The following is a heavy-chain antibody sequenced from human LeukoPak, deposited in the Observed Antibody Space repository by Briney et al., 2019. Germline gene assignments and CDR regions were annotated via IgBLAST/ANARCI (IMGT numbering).Heavy chain of an antibody. J-gene: IGHJ6*03. CDR2: ISSSSSYI. Sequence: SGGSLRLSCAASGFTFSSYSMNWVRQAPGKGLEWVSSISSSSSYIYYADSVKGRFTISRDNAKNSLYLQMDSLRAEDTAVYYCARDQYSSSSYYYCYMDVWGKGTTVTVSS. CDR3: ARDQYSSSSYYYCYMDV. D-gene: IGHD6-6*01. CDR1: GFTFSSYS. V-gene: IGHV3-21*01.